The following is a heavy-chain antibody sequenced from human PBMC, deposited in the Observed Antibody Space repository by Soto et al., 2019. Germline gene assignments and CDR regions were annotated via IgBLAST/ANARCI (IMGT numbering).Heavy chain of an antibody. J-gene: IGHJ6*02. CDR2: IYPGDSDT. D-gene: IGHD6-13*01. CDR3: ASHHGSPGSYFGMDV. Sequence: EESLKISCTGSGYSFSNYWINWVRQMPGKGLEWMGIIYPGDSDTRYSPSFQGQVTISADKSINTAYLQWRGLKASDTAVYYCASHHGSPGSYFGMDVWGRGTTVTVSS. V-gene: IGHV5-51*01. CDR1: GYSFSNYW.